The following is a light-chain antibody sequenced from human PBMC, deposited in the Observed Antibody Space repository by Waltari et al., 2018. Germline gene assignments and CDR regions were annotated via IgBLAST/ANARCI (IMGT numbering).Light chain of an antibody. V-gene: IGLV3-1*01. Sequence: SYDLTQPPSVSVSPGPPASITCFGGALGHNSVYWFQQRPGQSPVLVIYRDEKRPSGIPERFSGSNSGNTATLTISGTQAMDEADYYCQAWDSSSTAWIFGTGTKVLVL. CDR3: QAWDSSSTAWI. CDR2: RDE. J-gene: IGLJ1*01. CDR1: ALGHNS.